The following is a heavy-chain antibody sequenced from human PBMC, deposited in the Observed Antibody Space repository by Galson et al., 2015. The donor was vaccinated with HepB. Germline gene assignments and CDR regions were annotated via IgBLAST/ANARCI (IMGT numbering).Heavy chain of an antibody. Sequence: SLRLSCAASGFTFSDHYMSWVRQAPGKGLAWVSYISSSSNYTNYADSVKGRFTISRDNAKNSLYLQINSLRAEDTAVYYCAWYYDRSGPYNWFDPWGQGTLVTVSS. CDR2: ISSSSNYT. CDR3: AWYYDRSGPYNWFDP. D-gene: IGHD3-22*01. V-gene: IGHV3-11*06. J-gene: IGHJ5*02. CDR1: GFTFSDHY.